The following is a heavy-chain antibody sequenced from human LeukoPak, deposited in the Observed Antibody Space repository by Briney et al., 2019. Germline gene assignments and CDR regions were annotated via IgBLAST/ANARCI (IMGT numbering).Heavy chain of an antibody. CDR3: ARGWNWNPLPRGYYYMDV. J-gene: IGHJ6*03. CDR1: GYTFTSYG. CDR2: ISAYNGNT. V-gene: IGHV1-18*01. D-gene: IGHD1-1*01. Sequence: AASVKVSCTASGYTFTSYGISWVRQAPGQGLEWMGWISAYNGNTNYAQKLQGRVTMTTDTSTSTAYMELRSLRSDDTAAYYCARGWNWNPLPRGYYYMDVWGKGTTVTVSS.